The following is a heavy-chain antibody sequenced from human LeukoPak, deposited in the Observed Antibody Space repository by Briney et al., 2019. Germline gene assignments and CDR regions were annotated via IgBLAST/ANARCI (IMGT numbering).Heavy chain of an antibody. CDR3: ARASYYDILTGYYNVYYFDY. V-gene: IGHV3-21*01. CDR2: ISSSSSYI. CDR1: GFTFISYE. J-gene: IGHJ4*02. Sequence: PGGSLRLSCAASGFTFISYEMNWVRQAPGKGLEWVSSISSSSSYIYYADSVKGRFTISRDNAKNSLYLQMNSLRAEDTAVYYCARASYYDILTGYYNVYYFDYWGQGTLVTVSS. D-gene: IGHD3-9*01.